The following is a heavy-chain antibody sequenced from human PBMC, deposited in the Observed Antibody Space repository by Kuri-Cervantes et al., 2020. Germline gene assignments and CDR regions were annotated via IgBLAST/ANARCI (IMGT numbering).Heavy chain of an antibody. CDR3: ARGLRYFDY. CDR1: GFTLSAYW. J-gene: IGHJ4*02. Sequence: GGTLRLSCAASGFTLSAYWVNWVRQAPGKGLEWMANIKQDGSEKYYVDSVKGRFTISRDNAKNSLYLQMNSLRAEDTAVYYCARGLRYFDYWGQGTLVTVSS. V-gene: IGHV3-7*01. CDR2: IKQDGSEK.